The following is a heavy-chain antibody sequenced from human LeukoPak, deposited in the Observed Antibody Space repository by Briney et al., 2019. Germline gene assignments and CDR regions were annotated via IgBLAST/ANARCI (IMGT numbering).Heavy chain of an antibody. CDR3: ASETLVGATFDY. D-gene: IGHD1-26*01. Sequence: SETLSLTCTVSGGSISSGGYYWSWIRQHPEKGLEWIGYIYYSGSTYYNPSLKSRVTISVDTSKNQFSLKLSSVTAADTAVYYCASETLVGATFDYWGQGTLVTVSS. J-gene: IGHJ4*02. CDR1: GGSISSGGYY. V-gene: IGHV4-31*03. CDR2: IYYSGST.